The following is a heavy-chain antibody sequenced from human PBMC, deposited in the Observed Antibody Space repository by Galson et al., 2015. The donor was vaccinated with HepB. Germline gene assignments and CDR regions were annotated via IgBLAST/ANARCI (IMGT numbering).Heavy chain of an antibody. Sequence: SLRLSCAASGFTFSSYGMHWVRQAPGKGLEWVSTISGNGGSTYYADSVKGRFTISRDNSKNTLYLQMNSLRAEDTVIYYCAKGYGLFDCWGQGTLVTVSS. V-gene: IGHV3-23*01. D-gene: IGHD4-17*01. CDR1: GFTFSSYG. CDR3: AKGYGLFDC. J-gene: IGHJ5*01. CDR2: ISGNGGST.